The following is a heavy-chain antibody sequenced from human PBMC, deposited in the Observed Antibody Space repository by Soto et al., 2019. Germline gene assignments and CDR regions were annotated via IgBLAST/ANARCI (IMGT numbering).Heavy chain of an antibody. V-gene: IGHV3-30*18. CDR1: GFTFSSYG. CDR2: ISYDGSNK. CDR3: AKGSGELGY. J-gene: IGHJ4*02. D-gene: IGHD3-16*01. Sequence: QVQLVESGGGVVQPGRSLRLSCAASGFTFSSYGMHWVRQAPGKGLEWVAVISYDGSNKYYADSVKGRFTISRDNSKNPLYLQMNSLRAEDTAVYYCAKGSGELGYWGQGTLVTVSS.